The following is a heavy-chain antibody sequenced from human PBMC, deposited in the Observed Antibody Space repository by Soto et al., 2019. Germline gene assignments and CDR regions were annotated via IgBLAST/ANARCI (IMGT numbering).Heavy chain of an antibody. J-gene: IGHJ3*02. D-gene: IGHD5-18*01. Sequence: SETLSLTCTVSGGSISSYYWSWIRQPPGKGLEWIGYIYYSGSTNYNPSLKSRVTISVDTSKNQFSLKLSSVTAADTAVYYCAREGNVDTAASAAFDIWGQGTMVSVSS. V-gene: IGHV4-59*01. CDR3: AREGNVDTAASAAFDI. CDR2: IYYSGST. CDR1: GGSISSYY.